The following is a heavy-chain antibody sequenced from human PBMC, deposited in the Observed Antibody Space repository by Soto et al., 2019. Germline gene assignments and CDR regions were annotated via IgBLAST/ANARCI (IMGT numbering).Heavy chain of an antibody. CDR2: ISPSGSTI. CDR3: TREASRTFDY. CDR1: GFTFSDYY. V-gene: IGHV3-11*01. Sequence: QVQLVESGGDWVKPGGSLRLSCAASGFTFSDYYMSWIRQAPGKGLEWLSYISPSGSTIKYADSVKGRFTISRDNAKESLNLQMHSLRAEDTAVYYCTREASRTFDYWGQGTLVTVSS. J-gene: IGHJ4*02.